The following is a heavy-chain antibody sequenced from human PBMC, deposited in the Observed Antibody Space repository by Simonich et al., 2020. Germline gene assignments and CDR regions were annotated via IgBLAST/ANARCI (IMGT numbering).Heavy chain of an antibody. CDR3: ARDAACDY. V-gene: IGHV3-21*01. Sequence: EVQLVESGGGLVKPGGSLRLSCAASGFTFSSYSMNWVRQAPGNGLSGVATISSSSSYIYYADSVKGRFTSSRDNAKNSLYLQMNSLRAEDTAVYYCARDAACDYWGQGTLVTVSS. D-gene: IGHD6-13*01. CDR2: ISSSSSYI. J-gene: IGHJ4*02. CDR1: GFTFSSYS.